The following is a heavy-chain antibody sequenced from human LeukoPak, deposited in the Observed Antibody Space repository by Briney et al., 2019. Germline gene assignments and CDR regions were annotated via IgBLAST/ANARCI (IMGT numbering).Heavy chain of an antibody. V-gene: IGHV3-23*01. CDR2: ISGSGGST. CDR1: GFTFSSYA. J-gene: IGHJ4*02. D-gene: IGHD3-22*01. CDR3: AKGYYYDSSGYFPIPTYFDY. Sequence: QPGGSLRLSCAASGFTFSSYAMSWVRQAPGKGLEWVSAISGSGGSTYYADSVKGRFTISRDNSKNTLYLQMNSPRAEDTAVYYCAKGYYYDSSGYFPIPTYFDYWGQGTLVTVSS.